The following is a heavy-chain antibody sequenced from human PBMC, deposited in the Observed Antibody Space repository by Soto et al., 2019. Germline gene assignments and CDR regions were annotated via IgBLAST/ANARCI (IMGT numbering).Heavy chain of an antibody. CDR3: ARANWDFED. CDR1: GGSINNHX. CDR2: IYYTGST. D-gene: IGHD7-27*01. V-gene: IGHV4-59*11. J-gene: IGHJ4*02. Sequence: QVHLQESGPGLVKPSETLSLTCTVSGGSINNHXWSWIRQPPGKGLEWIGYIYYTGSTNYNPSLRSRVTMSVDTSKNLVSLNLTSLTAADTAIDFRARANWDFEDWGQGTLVTVSS.